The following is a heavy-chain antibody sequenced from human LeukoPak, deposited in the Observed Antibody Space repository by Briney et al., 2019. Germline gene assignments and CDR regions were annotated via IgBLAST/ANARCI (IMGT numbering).Heavy chain of an antibody. D-gene: IGHD4-23*01. CDR2: ISSSSSTI. CDR3: ARPLGGGLKDDAFDI. J-gene: IGHJ3*02. Sequence: GGSLRLSCAASGFTFSSYSMNWVRQVPGKGLEWVSYISSSSSTIYYVDSVKGRFTISRDNAKNSLYLQMNSLRAEDTAVYYCARPLGGGLKDDAFDIWGQGTMVTVSS. V-gene: IGHV3-48*01. CDR1: GFTFSSYS.